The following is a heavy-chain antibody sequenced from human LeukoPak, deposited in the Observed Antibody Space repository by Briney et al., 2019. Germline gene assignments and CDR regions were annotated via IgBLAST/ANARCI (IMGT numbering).Heavy chain of an antibody. Sequence: GASVKVFCKASGGTFSSYAISWVRQAPGQGLEWMGGIIPIFGTANYAQKFQGRVTITADESTSTAYMELSSLRSEDTAVYYCARSYCSSTSCPLDYYYYGMDVWGKGTTVTVSS. CDR2: IIPIFGTA. V-gene: IGHV1-69*01. D-gene: IGHD2-2*01. CDR1: GGTFSSYA. CDR3: ARSYCSSTSCPLDYYYYGMDV. J-gene: IGHJ6*04.